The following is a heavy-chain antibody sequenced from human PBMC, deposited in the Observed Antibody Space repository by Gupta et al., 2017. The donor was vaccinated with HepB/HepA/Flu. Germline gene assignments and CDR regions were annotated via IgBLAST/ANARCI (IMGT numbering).Heavy chain of an antibody. V-gene: IGHV3-43*02. Sequence: EVPLVESGGGVVQPGGSLSPSCEVPGLSFNDYAIQWVRQVPGKGLEWVALINGESGSTFYADSVKGRFTVSRDNSKNFLYLQMNSLRTEDTALYYCTRDTSINLSVPMWANNWFDPWGQGTLVTVSS. D-gene: IGHD6-6*01. CDR1: GLSFNDYA. J-gene: IGHJ5*02. CDR3: TRDTSINLSVPMWANNWFDP. CDR2: INGESGST.